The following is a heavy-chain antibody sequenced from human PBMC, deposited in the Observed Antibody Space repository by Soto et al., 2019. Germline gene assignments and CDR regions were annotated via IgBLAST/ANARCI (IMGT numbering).Heavy chain of an antibody. CDR3: ASHRSVVVVFPSPSAFDS. CDR1: GGSIGSDHYY. J-gene: IGHJ4*02. Sequence: QLQLQQSGPGLVKPSETLSLTCTVSGGSIGSDHYYWGWIRQSPGKGLEWIASIYYSGATYFNPSLMGRVSISVDTSKTQFSLNVNSMTAAGTVIYFCASHRSVVVVFPSPSAFDSRAKGTLVTVPS. V-gene: IGHV4-39*01. D-gene: IGHD2-15*01. CDR2: IYYSGAT.